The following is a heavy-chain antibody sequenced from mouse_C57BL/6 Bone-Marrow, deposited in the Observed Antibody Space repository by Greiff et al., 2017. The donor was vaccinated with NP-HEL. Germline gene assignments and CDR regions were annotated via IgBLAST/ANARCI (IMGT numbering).Heavy chain of an antibody. V-gene: IGHV5-9-1*02. J-gene: IGHJ4*01. CDR2: ISSGGDYI. D-gene: IGHD1-1*01. Sequence: EVHLVESGEGLVKPGGSLKLSCAASGFTFSSYAMSWVRQTPEKRLEWVAYISSGGDYIYYADTVKGRFTISRDNARNTLYLQMSSLKSEDTAMYYCTRDTNYGSRGAMDYWGQGTSVTVSS. CDR3: TRDTNYGSRGAMDY. CDR1: GFTFSSYA.